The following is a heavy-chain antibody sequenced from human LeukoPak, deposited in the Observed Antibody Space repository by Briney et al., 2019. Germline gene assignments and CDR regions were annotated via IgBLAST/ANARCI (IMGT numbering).Heavy chain of an antibody. CDR2: ISGSGGST. Sequence: GGSLRLPCAASGFTFSSYAMSWVRQAPGKGLEWVSAISGSGGSTYYADSVKGRFTISRDNSKNTLYLQMNSLRAEDTAVYYCAKSNDFWSGYYPYYFDYWGQGTLVTVSS. CDR3: AKSNDFWSGYYPYYFDY. J-gene: IGHJ4*02. CDR1: GFTFSSYA. D-gene: IGHD3-3*01. V-gene: IGHV3-23*01.